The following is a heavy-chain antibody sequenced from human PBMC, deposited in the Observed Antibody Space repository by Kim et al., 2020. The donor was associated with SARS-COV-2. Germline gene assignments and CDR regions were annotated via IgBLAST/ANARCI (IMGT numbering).Heavy chain of an antibody. D-gene: IGHD3-10*01. CDR3: ASQYGSGSLPYYFDY. Sequence: SETLSLTCTVSGGSISSSSYYWGWIRQPPGKGLEWIGSIYYSGSTYYNPSLKSRVTISVDTSKNQFSLKLSSVTAADTAVYYCASQYGSGSLPYYFDYWGQGTLVTVSS. CDR1: GGSISSSSYY. J-gene: IGHJ4*02. V-gene: IGHV4-39*01. CDR2: IYYSGST.